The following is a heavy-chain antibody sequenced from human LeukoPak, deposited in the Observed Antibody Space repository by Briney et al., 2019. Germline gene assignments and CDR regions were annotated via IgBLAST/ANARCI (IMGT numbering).Heavy chain of an antibody. CDR2: IYSGGST. CDR3: ARDRSVYIERYYGMDV. CDR1: GFTVSSNY. Sequence: GGSLRLSCAASGFTVSSNYMSWVRQAPGKGLEWVSVIYSGGSTYYADPVKGRFTISRDNSKNTLYLQMNSLRAEDTAVYYCARDRSVYIERYYGMDVWGQGTTVTVSS. J-gene: IGHJ6*02. V-gene: IGHV3-53*01. D-gene: IGHD5-12*01.